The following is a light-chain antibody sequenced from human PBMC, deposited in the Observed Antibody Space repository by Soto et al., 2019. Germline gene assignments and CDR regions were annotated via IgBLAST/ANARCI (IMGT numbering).Light chain of an antibody. CDR3: TSYTGITTLRV. V-gene: IGLV2-14*01. CDR2: GVS. J-gene: IGLJ3*02. Sequence: QSVLTQPASVSGSPGQSITISCTGTSSDVGRYNYVSWYQQYPGKAPKLMVYGVSNRPSGVSDRFSGSKSGNTASLTISGLQADDEADYYCTSYTGITTLRVFGGGTKVTVL. CDR1: SSDVGRYNY.